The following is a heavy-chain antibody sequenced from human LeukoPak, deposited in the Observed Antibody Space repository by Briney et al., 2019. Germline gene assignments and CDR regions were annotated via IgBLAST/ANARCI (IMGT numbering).Heavy chain of an antibody. D-gene: IGHD4-17*01. CDR1: GSNFTAYW. J-gene: IGHJ4*02. CDR3: ARQSLSVTTLDY. CDR2: IYPGASDT. V-gene: IGHV5-51*01. Sequence: GAALLISCEASGSNFTAYWIGWGRQVPGKGLGGMGIIYPGASDTRYSPSFHGHVTISVDKSITTAYLQWSTLKASDTAIYYCARQSLSVTTLDYWGQGTQVTVSS.